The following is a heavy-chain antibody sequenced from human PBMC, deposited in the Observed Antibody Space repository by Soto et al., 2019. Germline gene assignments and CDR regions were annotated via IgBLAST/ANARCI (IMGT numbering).Heavy chain of an antibody. CDR2: ISNDGSNK. CDR1: RFTFSSYG. D-gene: IGHD2-21*02. J-gene: IGHJ5*02. V-gene: IGHV3-30*03. Sequence: QLVESGGGVVQPGRSLKLTCAASRFTFSSYGMHWVRQAPGKGLEWVAVISNDGSNKYYEDSVKGRFTISRDNSKNTLHLQMNSLRAEDTAVYYCGRDHLGGIVVVVTPPGSWGQGTLVTVSS. CDR3: GRDHLGGIVVVVTPPGS.